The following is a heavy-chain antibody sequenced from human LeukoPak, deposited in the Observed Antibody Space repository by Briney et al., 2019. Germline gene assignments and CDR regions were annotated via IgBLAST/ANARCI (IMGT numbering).Heavy chain of an antibody. CDR2: INADGSST. Sequence: GGSLRLSCAASGFTFSIYWMYWIRQAPGKGLVWVSRINADGSSTNYADSVNGRFTIFRDNAKNTLYLQMNSLRAEDTAVYYGVREGNCDYWGQGTLVTVSS. CDR3: VREGNCDY. CDR1: GFTFSIYW. J-gene: IGHJ4*02. D-gene: IGHD3-10*01. V-gene: IGHV3-74*01.